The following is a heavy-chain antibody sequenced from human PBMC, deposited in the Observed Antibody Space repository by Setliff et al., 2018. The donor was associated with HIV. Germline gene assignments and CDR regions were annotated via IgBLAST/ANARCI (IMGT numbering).Heavy chain of an antibody. D-gene: IGHD3-16*01. Sequence: ETLSLTCTVSGVSISNYYWNWIRQPPGKGLEWIGYIFTSGDTNYNPSLRSRVTLSVDTSKNQVSLQLTSVTAADTAVYYCVNPSGAMGDFDSWGQGTLVTVSS. CDR1: GVSISNYY. CDR2: IFTSGDT. CDR3: VNPSGAMGDFDS. V-gene: IGHV4-4*09. J-gene: IGHJ4*02.